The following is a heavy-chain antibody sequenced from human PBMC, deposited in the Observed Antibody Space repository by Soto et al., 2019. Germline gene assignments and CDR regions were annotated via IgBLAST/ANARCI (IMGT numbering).Heavy chain of an antibody. V-gene: IGHV1-69*06. D-gene: IGHD6-19*01. CDR2: IIPLFDAT. Sequence: ASVKVSCKASGGTFTTYDISWVRQAPGQGLEWMGGIIPLFDATKYAQKFQGRVTITADKSTGTAYMELSSLRSEDTAMYYCARDRSSSWYNGTFYFDSWGQGTLVTVS. CDR1: GGTFTTYD. J-gene: IGHJ4*02. CDR3: ARDRSSSWYNGTFYFDS.